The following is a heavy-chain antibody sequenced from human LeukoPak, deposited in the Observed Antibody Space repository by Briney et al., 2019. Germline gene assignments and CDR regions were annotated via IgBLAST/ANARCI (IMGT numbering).Heavy chain of an antibody. CDR2: IIPIFGTA. CDR1: GGAFSSYA. CDR3: ALTSSGYSTSDAFDM. V-gene: IGHV1-69*13. D-gene: IGHD3-22*01. Sequence: SVKVSCKASGGAFSSYAISWVRQAPGQGLEWMGGIIPIFGTANYAQKFQGRVTITADESTSTAYMELSSLRSEDTAVYYCALTSSGYSTSDAFDMWGQGTMVTVSS. J-gene: IGHJ3*02.